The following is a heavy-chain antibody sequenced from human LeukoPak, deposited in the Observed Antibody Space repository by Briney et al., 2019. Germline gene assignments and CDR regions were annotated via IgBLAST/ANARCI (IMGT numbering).Heavy chain of an antibody. CDR1: GVSISSSSHY. D-gene: IGHD6-13*01. V-gene: IGHV4-39*01. Sequence: SETLSLTCTVSGVSISSSSHYWGWIRQPPGKGLEWIGSIHYSGSTYYNPSLKSRGTISVDTSKNQFSLKLSSVTAADTAVYYCASWYSSSWQYWFDPWGQGTLVTVSS. CDR3: ASWYSSSWQYWFDP. CDR2: IHYSGST. J-gene: IGHJ5*02.